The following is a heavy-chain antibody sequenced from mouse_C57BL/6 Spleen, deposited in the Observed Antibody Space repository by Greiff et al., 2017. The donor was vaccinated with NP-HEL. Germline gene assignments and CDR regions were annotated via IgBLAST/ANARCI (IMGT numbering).Heavy chain of an antibody. V-gene: IGHV1-53*01. D-gene: IGHD1-1*01. CDR1: GYTFTGYW. CDR3: ARHFITRVVDPLAY. CDR2: INPSNGGT. J-gene: IGHJ3*01. Sequence: QVQLQQPGTELVKPGASVKLSCTASGYTFTGYWMHWVKQRPGQGPEWIGYINPSNGGTNYNEKFTGKATLTVDKSSSTAYMQLSSLASEDSAVYYSARHFITRVVDPLAYWGQGTLVTVSA.